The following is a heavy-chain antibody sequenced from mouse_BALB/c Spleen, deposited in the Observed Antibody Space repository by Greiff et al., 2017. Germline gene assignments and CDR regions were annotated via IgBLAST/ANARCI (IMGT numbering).Heavy chain of an antibody. J-gene: IGHJ4*01. CDR2: IYWDDDK. Sequence: QVHLKESGPGILRPSQTLSLSCSFSGFSLSTSGMGLGWIRQPSGMGLEGLVRIYWDDDKRYHPALKSRLTISKDTSRNHVFLKITSVDTAYTATYYCARIYYCYYAMDYWGQGTSVTVSS. CDR3: ARIYYCYYAMDY. D-gene: IGHD1-1*01. V-gene: IGHV8-12*01. CDR1: GFSLSTSGMG.